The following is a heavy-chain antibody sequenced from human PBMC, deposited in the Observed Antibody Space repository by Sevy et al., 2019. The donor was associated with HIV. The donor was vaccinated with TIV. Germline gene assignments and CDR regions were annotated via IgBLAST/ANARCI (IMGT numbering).Heavy chain of an antibody. CDR3: AKDHQLRFLEWLSVPRYFDY. Sequence: GGSLRLSCAAPGFTFSSYGMHWVRQAPGKGLEWVAVISYDGSNKYYADSVKGRFTISRDNSKNTLYLQMNSLRAEDTAVYYCAKDHQLRFLEWLSVPRYFDYWGQGTLVTVSS. V-gene: IGHV3-30*18. CDR2: ISYDGSNK. J-gene: IGHJ4*02. D-gene: IGHD3-3*01. CDR1: GFTFSSYG.